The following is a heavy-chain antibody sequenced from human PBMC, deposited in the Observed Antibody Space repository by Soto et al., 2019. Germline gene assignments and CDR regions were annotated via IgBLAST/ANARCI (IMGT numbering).Heavy chain of an antibody. V-gene: IGHV5-51*01. Sequence: GESLKISCKGSGYSFTSYWIGWVRQMPGKGLEWMGIIYPGDSDTRYSPSFQGQVTISADKSISTAYLQWSSLKASDTAMYYCARFGSSSPYYYGMDVWGQGTTVTVSS. CDR2: IYPGDSDT. CDR1: GYSFTSYW. D-gene: IGHD6-6*01. CDR3: ARFGSSSPYYYGMDV. J-gene: IGHJ6*02.